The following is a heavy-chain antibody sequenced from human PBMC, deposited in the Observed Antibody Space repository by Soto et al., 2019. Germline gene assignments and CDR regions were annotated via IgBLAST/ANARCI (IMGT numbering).Heavy chain of an antibody. CDR2: IKQDGSEK. Sequence: GESLKISCAASGFTFSSYWMSWVRQAPGKGLEWVANIKQDGSEKYYVDSVKGRSTISRDNAKNSLYLQMNSLRAEDTAVYYCARDCGGDCRDAFDIWGQGTMVTVSS. CDR3: ARDCGGDCRDAFDI. CDR1: GFTFSSYW. D-gene: IGHD2-21*02. J-gene: IGHJ3*02. V-gene: IGHV3-7*01.